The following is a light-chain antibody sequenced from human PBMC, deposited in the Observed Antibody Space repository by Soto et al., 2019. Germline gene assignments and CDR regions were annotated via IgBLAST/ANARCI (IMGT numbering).Light chain of an antibody. CDR2: EGS. J-gene: IGLJ1*01. Sequence: QSVRTQPASVSGSPGQSITISCTGTSSDVGTYNLVSWYQQHPGKAPKVMIYEGSKRPSGVPNRFSGSRSGNTASLTISGLQAEDEAEYYCCSYAGGSTFVFGTGTKVTVL. CDR3: CSYAGGSTFV. V-gene: IGLV2-23*01. CDR1: SSDVGTYNL.